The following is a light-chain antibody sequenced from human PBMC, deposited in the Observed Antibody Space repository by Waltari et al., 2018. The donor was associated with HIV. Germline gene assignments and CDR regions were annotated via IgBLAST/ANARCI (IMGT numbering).Light chain of an antibody. Sequence: VMPQSPVTLSVSPRARVLPSCRASQSVSYNLAWYQQKRGLAPRLLIFGASTRATDIPVRFSGGGSGTECNLTISSLQSEDFAVYYCQQYNSWPRAFGQGTKLEVK. CDR1: QSVSYN. V-gene: IGKV3-15*01. CDR2: GAS. CDR3: QQYNSWPRA. J-gene: IGKJ1*01.